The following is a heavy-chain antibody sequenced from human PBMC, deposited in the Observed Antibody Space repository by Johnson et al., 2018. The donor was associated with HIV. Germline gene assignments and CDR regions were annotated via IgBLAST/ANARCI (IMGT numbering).Heavy chain of an antibody. V-gene: IGHV3-66*01. CDR2: IYSVGST. CDR3: ARDPYYDFLTGPRDAFDI. Sequence: MQLVESGGGLVQPGGSLRLSCAASGFTVSNYYMTWVRQSPGKGLGWVSVIYSVGSTYYADYVKGRFTISRDTSNNTLYLQMNSLRAEDTAVYYCARDPYYDFLTGPRDAFDIWGQGTMVTVSS. J-gene: IGHJ3*02. CDR1: GFTVSNYY. D-gene: IGHD3-9*01.